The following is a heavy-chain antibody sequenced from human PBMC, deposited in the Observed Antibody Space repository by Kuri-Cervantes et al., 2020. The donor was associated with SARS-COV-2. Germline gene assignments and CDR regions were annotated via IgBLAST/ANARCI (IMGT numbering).Heavy chain of an antibody. CDR3: AREDGRGYFDWLSATSYYYYYMDV. Sequence: GSLRLSCGVSGYSISSGYYWGWIRQPPGKGLEWIGSIYHNGATYYNPSLKTRLSISADTSKNQFSLRLSSVTAADTAVYYCAREDGRGYFDWLSATSYYYYYMDVWGKGTTVTVSS. V-gene: IGHV4-38-2*02. CDR1: GYSISSGYY. D-gene: IGHD3-9*01. CDR2: IYHNGAT. J-gene: IGHJ6*03.